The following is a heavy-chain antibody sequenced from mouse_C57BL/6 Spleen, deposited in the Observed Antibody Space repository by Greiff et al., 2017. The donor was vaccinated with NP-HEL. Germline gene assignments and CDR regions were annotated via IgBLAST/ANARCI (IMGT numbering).Heavy chain of an antibody. Sequence: DVKLVESEGGLVQPGSSMKLSCTASGFTFSDYYMAWVRQVPEKGLEWVANINYDGSSTYYLDSLKSRFIISRDNAKNILYLQMSSLKSEDTATYYCARGRGMVTTHWYFDVWGTGTTVTVSS. CDR3: ARGRGMVTTHWYFDV. V-gene: IGHV5-16*01. CDR2: INYDGSST. CDR1: GFTFSDYY. D-gene: IGHD2-2*01. J-gene: IGHJ1*03.